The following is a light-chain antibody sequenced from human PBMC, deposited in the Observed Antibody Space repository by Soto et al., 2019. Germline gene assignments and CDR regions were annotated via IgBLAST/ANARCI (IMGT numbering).Light chain of an antibody. V-gene: IGKV1-9*01. CDR2: AAS. CDR1: QGISSY. Sequence: DIQMTQSPSSLSASVGDRVTITCRASQGISSYLAWYQQKPGKAPKILISAASTLQSGVQSRFSGSGSETEFTLTISSLQPEDFATYYCQKLNSYPITFGQGTQLEIK. CDR3: QKLNSYPIT. J-gene: IGKJ5*01.